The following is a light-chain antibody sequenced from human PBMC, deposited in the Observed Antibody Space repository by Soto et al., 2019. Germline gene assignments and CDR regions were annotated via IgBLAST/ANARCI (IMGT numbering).Light chain of an antibody. CDR3: PQSNSFPYT. Sequence: DIQMSQSPSSVSASVGDRVTITCRARQDISSWLAWYQQKPGKAPKLLIYAASTLQSGVPSRFSGSGSATDFTLTINSLQPEESATYYCPQSNSFPYTFGQGTKLEI. CDR1: QDISSW. V-gene: IGKV1-12*01. CDR2: AAS. J-gene: IGKJ2*01.